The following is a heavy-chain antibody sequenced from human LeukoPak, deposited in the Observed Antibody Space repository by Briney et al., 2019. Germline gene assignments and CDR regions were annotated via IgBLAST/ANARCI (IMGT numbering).Heavy chain of an antibody. D-gene: IGHD6-19*01. V-gene: IGHV3-7*05. Sequence: GGSLRLSCAASGFTFSSYWMTWVRQAPGKGLEWVANINQDGSEKYYVDSVKGRFTISRDNAKNSLYLQMNSLRAEDTAVYYCARGPVFGSFDYWGQGTLVTVSS. CDR3: ARGPVFGSFDY. CDR2: INQDGSEK. CDR1: GFTFSSYW. J-gene: IGHJ4*02.